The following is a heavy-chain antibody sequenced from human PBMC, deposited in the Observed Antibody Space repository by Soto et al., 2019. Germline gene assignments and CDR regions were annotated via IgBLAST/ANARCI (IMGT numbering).Heavy chain of an antibody. Sequence: VASVKVSCKASRYAFVSNAIHWVRQAPGQGLEWMGWVNAGYGNTKYSHKSQGRVTITRDTSASTAYMDLSSLTSEDTAVYYCASEHLVDDSFYGMDVWGQGIPVTVSS. CDR1: RYAFVSNA. J-gene: IGHJ6*02. D-gene: IGHD1-1*01. CDR3: ASEHLVDDSFYGMDV. CDR2: VNAGYGNT. V-gene: IGHV1-3*01.